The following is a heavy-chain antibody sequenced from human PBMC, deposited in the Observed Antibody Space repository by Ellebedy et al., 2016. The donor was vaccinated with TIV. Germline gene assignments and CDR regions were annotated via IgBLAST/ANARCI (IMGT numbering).Heavy chain of an antibody. J-gene: IGHJ4*02. CDR1: GYTFTGYY. CDR2: MYPKRGTT. D-gene: IGHD6-13*01. V-gene: IGHV1-2*02. CDR3: ARVGADDL. Sequence: AASVKVSCKASGYTFTGYYIHWVRQAPGQGLEWMGWMYPKRGTTRYAQEFQGRVTMTSYTSISTAYMELTNLRPDDTAIYYCARVGADDLWGQGTLITVSS.